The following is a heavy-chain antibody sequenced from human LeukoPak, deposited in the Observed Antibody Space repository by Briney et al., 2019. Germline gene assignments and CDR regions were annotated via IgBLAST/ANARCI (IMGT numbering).Heavy chain of an antibody. CDR1: GFTFSSYS. CDR3: ARAEGWDDSSGYYEFFDY. D-gene: IGHD3-22*01. J-gene: IGHJ4*02. V-gene: IGHV3-21*01. CDR2: TSSSSTYI. Sequence: GGSLRLSCAASGFTFSSYSMNWVRQAPGKGLEWVSSTSSSSTYIYYADSVKGRFTISRDNAKNTLYLQMNSLRAEDTAVYYCARAEGWDDSSGYYEFFDYWGQGTLVTVSS.